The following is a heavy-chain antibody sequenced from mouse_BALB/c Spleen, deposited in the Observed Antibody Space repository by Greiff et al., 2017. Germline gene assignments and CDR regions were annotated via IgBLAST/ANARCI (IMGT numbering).Heavy chain of an antibody. V-gene: IGHV14-4*02. Sequence: VQLQQSGAELVRSGASVKLSCTASGFNIKDYYMHWVKQRPEQGLEWIGWIDPENGDTEYAPKFQGKATMTADTSSNTAYLQLSSLTSEDTAVYYCARWEYLYAMDYWGQGTSVTVSS. D-gene: IGHD5-2*01. CDR1: GFNIKDYY. CDR2: IDPENGDT. CDR3: ARWEYLYAMDY. J-gene: IGHJ4*01.